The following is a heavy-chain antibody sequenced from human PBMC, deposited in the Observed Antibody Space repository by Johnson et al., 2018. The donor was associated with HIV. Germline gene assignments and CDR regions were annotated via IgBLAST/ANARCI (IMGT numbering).Heavy chain of an antibody. CDR2: ISGSEDDT. D-gene: IGHD4-23*01. CDR3: TTDLVTPHAFDI. Sequence: EVQLVESGGGLVQPGGSLRLSCAASGFNFIDYAMIWVRQAPGKGLEWVSFISGSEDDTYYADSVKGRFTISRDTSKTTLYLQMNSLKTEETAVYYCTTDLVTPHAFDIWGQGTMVTVSS. CDR1: GFNFIDYA. J-gene: IGHJ3*02. V-gene: IGHV3-23*04.